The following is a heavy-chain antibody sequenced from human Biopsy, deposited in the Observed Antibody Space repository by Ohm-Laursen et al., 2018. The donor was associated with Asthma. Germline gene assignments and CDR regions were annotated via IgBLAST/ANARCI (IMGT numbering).Heavy chain of an antibody. CDR1: GGTFKTYV. V-gene: IGHV1-69*13. CDR2: INSVFGTT. CDR3: ARKAGSCISRTCYSLDF. D-gene: IGHD2-2*01. Sequence: ASVKVSCKSLGGTFKTYVIGWVRQAPGQGLEWMGGINSVFGTTTYPQKFQDRVTITADESTSTVYMELRSLRSEDTAVYYCARKAGSCISRTCYSLDFWGQGTLVTVSS. J-gene: IGHJ4*02.